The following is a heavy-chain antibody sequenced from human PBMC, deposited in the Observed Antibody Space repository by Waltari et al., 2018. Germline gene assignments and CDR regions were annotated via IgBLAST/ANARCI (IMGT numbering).Heavy chain of an antibody. CDR3: ARRTDPGTYFDY. V-gene: IGHV5-10-1*03. CDR2: IDHRDSYT. Sequence: EVQLVQSGAEVKKPGESLRISCKASGSRFTSNWISWVRQMTGKGLEWMGKIDHRDSYTNYSPSFQGHVTFSVDKSISTAYLQWHSLRASDTAMYYCARRTDPGTYFDYWGQGALVTVSS. D-gene: IGHD1-1*01. CDR1: GSRFTSNW. J-gene: IGHJ4*02.